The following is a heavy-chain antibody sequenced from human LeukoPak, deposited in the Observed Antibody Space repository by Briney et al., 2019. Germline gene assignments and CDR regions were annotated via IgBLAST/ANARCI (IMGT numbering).Heavy chain of an antibody. CDR2: INHSGST. CDR3: ARGGYGSGSKPFDY. Sequence: KSSETLSLTCAVYGGSFSGYYWSWIRQPPGKGLEWIGEINHSGSTNYNPSLKSRVTMSVDTSKNQFSLKLSSVTAADTAVYYCARGGYGSGSKPFDYWGQGTLVTVSS. D-gene: IGHD3-10*01. CDR1: GGSFSGYY. J-gene: IGHJ4*02. V-gene: IGHV4-34*01.